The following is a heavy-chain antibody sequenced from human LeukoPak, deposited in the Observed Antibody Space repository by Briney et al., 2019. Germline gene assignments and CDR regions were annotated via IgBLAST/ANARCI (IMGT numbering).Heavy chain of an antibody. D-gene: IGHD3-10*01. CDR2: MNPNSGNT. CDR1: GGTFSSYA. Sequence: ASVKVSCKASGGTFSSYAISWVRQAPGQGLEWMGWMNPNSGNTGYAQKLQGRVTMTTDTSTSTAYMELRSLRSDDTAVYYCARVGGSAPYYFDYWGQGTLVTVSS. J-gene: IGHJ4*02. V-gene: IGHV1-18*01. CDR3: ARVGGSAPYYFDY.